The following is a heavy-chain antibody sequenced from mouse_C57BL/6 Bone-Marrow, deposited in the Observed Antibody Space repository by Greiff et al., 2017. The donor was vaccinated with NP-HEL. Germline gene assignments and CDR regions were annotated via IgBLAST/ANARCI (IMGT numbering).Heavy chain of an antibody. J-gene: IGHJ4*01. Sequence: QVQLQQPGAELVKPGASVKLSCKASGYTFTSYWTHWVKQRPGQGLEWIGMIHPNSGSTNYNEKFKSKATLTVDKSSSTAYMQLSSLTSEDSAVYYCARGRGFYYGSSSYAMDYWGQGTSVTVSS. CDR2: IHPNSGST. CDR1: GYTFTSYW. D-gene: IGHD1-1*01. V-gene: IGHV1-64*01. CDR3: ARGRGFYYGSSSYAMDY.